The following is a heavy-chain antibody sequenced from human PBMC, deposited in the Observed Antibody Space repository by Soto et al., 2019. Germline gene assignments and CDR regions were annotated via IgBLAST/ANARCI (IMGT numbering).Heavy chain of an antibody. Sequence: QVQLVESGGGVVQPGRSLRLSCAASGFTFSSYAMHWVRQAPGKGLEWVAVISYDGSNKYYADSVKGRFTISRDNSKNTLYLQMNSLRAEDTAVYYCARGSDSMFFEDAFDIWGQGTMVTVSS. CDR1: GFTFSSYA. J-gene: IGHJ3*02. D-gene: IGHD3-22*01. V-gene: IGHV3-30-3*01. CDR2: ISYDGSNK. CDR3: ARGSDSMFFEDAFDI.